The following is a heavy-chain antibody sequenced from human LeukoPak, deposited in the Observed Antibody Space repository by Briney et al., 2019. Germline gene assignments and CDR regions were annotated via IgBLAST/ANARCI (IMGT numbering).Heavy chain of an antibody. CDR3: ARDSLLSPAGYYMDV. J-gene: IGHJ6*03. CDR2: IYTSGIT. Sequence: SETLSLTCTVSGGSISSGSYYWSWIPQPAGKGLEWNGRIYTSGITNYNPSLKSRVTISVDTSKNQFSLKLSSVTGADTAVYYCARDSLLSPAGYYMDVWGKGTTVTISS. D-gene: IGHD1-14*01. V-gene: IGHV4-61*02. CDR1: GGSISSGSYY.